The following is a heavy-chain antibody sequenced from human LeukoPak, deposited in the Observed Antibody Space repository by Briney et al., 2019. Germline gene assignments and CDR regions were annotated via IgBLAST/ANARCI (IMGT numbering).Heavy chain of an antibody. J-gene: IGHJ4*02. CDR3: ARGLHYYDFWSGYSY. D-gene: IGHD3-3*01. V-gene: IGHV3-21*01. CDR2: ISSSSSYI. CDR1: GFTFSSYS. Sequence: GGSLRLSCAASGFTFSSYSMNWVCQAPGKGLEWVSSISSSSSYIYYADSVKGRFTISRDNAKNSLYLQMNSLRAEDTAVYYCARGLHYYDFWSGYSYWGQGTLVTVSS.